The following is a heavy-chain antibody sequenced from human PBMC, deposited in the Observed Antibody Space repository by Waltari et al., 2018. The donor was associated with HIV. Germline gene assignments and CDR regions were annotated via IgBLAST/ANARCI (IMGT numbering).Heavy chain of an antibody. Sequence: EEQLLESGGGLVQPGGSLRLSCAASGFTFSSYAMSWVRQAPGKGLEWVSAISGSGGSTYYADSVKGRFTISRDNSKNTLYLQMNSLRAEDTAVYYCEVAVTTRPFRDYWGQGTLVTVSS. D-gene: IGHD4-17*01. CDR2: ISGSGGST. J-gene: IGHJ4*02. V-gene: IGHV3-23*01. CDR3: EVAVTTRPFRDY. CDR1: GFTFSSYA.